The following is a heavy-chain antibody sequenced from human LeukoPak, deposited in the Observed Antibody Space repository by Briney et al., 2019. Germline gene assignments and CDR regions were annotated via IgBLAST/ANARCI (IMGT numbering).Heavy chain of an antibody. D-gene: IGHD3-16*01. CDR1: GFTFSSYA. CDR3: AKRAYDYVWGSYIDY. Sequence: GGSLRLSCAACGFTFSSYAMSWVRQAPGKGLEWVSAISGSGGSTYYADSVKGRFTISRDNSKNTLYLQMNSLRAEDTAVYYCAKRAYDYVWGSYIDYWGQGTLVTVSS. CDR2: ISGSGGST. J-gene: IGHJ4*02. V-gene: IGHV3-23*01.